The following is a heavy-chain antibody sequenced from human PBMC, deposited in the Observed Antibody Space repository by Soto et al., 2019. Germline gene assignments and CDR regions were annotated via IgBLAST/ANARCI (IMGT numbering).Heavy chain of an antibody. D-gene: IGHD7-27*01. CDR2: IYKSATT. CDR1: GDSISNLDYF. J-gene: IGHJ5*01. Sequence: SDTLSLTCSVSGDSISNLDYFWAWIRQPPGQALEYIGYIYKSATTYYNPSFESRVAISVDTSKSQFSLNVTSVTAADTAVYFCARGRYCLTGRCFPNWFDSWGQGAVVTVS. V-gene: IGHV4-30-4*02. CDR3: ARGRYCLTGRCFPNWFDS.